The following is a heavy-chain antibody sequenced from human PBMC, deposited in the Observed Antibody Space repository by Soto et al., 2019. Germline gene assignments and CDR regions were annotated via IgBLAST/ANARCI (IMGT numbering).Heavy chain of an antibody. Sequence: EVQLLESGGGLVQPGGSLRLSCAASGFTFSSYAMSWVRQAPGKGLEWVSAISGSGGSTYYADSVKGRFTISRDNSKNTLYLQMNSLRAEDTAVYYCAKDARTTVTRPVRPTDAFDIWGQGTMVTVSS. J-gene: IGHJ3*02. D-gene: IGHD4-17*01. V-gene: IGHV3-23*01. CDR3: AKDARTTVTRPVRPTDAFDI. CDR1: GFTFSSYA. CDR2: ISGSGGST.